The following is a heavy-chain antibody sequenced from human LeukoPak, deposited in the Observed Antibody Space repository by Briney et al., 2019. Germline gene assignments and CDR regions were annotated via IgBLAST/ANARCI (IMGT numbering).Heavy chain of an antibody. CDR3: AFRYCSGGTCYPWLDY. D-gene: IGHD2-15*01. V-gene: IGHV3-74*01. J-gene: IGHJ4*02. CDR1: GFTFSSNW. Sequence: GGSLRLSCAASGFTFSSNWMHWVRQAPGEGLVWVSRINSDGSTTNHADSVKGRFTISRDNAKNTLYLQMSSLRAEDTAMYYCAFRYCSGGTCYPWLDYWGQGTLVTVSS. CDR2: INSDGSTT.